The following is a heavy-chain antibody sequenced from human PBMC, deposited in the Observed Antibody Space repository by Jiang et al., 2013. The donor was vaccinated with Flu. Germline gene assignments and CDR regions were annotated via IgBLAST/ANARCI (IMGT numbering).Heavy chain of an antibody. CDR3: ATEPIAVARGWFDP. D-gene: IGHD6-19*01. CDR1: GYTLTELS. Sequence: KVSCKVSGYTLTELSMHWVRQAPGKGLEWMGGFDPEDGETIYAQKFQGRVTMTEDTSTDTAYMELSSLRSEDTAVYYCATEPIAVARGWFDPWGQGTLVTVSS. V-gene: IGHV1-24*01. J-gene: IGHJ5*02. CDR2: FDPEDGET.